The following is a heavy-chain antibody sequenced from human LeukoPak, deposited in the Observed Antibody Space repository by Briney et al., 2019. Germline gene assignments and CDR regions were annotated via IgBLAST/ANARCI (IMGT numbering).Heavy chain of an antibody. CDR1: GGSISSYY. Sequence: SETLSLTCTVSGGSISSYYWSWIRQPAGKGPEWIGRIYTSGSTNYNPSLKSRVTMSVDTSKNQFSLKLSSVTAADTAVYYCASPGGSGLRAFDIWGQGTMVTVSS. J-gene: IGHJ3*02. CDR2: IYTSGST. V-gene: IGHV4-4*07. D-gene: IGHD3-10*01. CDR3: ASPGGSGLRAFDI.